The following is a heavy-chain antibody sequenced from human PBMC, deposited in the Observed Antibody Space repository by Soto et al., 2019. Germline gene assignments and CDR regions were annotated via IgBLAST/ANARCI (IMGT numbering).Heavy chain of an antibody. CDR3: AHTGSAWPLAS. V-gene: IGHV2-5*02. Sequence: QITLKESGPTLVNPTETLTLICTFSGFSLRTSGVGVGWIRQPPGKGLEWLALVYWDDSIRYSPSLRSRLTLTPDIAKDQVVVTMTDMGPVASATYVCAHTGSAWPLASWAQGTLVAVPS. CDR1: GFSLRTSGVG. J-gene: IGHJ5*01. D-gene: IGHD6-19*01. CDR2: VYWDDSI.